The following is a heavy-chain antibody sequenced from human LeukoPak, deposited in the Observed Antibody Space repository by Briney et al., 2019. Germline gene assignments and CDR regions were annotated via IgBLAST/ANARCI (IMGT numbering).Heavy chain of an antibody. D-gene: IGHD5-18*01. CDR2: IYHSGST. CDR3: ARDRNTAMVYVY. Sequence: SETLSLTCAVSGGSISSGGYSWSWIRQPPGKGLEWIGYIYHSGSTYYNPSLKSRVTISVDTSKNQFSLKLSSVTAADTAVYYCARDRNTAMVYVYWGQGTLVTVSS. J-gene: IGHJ4*02. CDR1: GGSISSGGYS. V-gene: IGHV4-30-4*07.